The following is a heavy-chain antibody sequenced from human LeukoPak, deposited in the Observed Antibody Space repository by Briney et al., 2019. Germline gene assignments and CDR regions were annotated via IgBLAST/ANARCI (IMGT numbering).Heavy chain of an antibody. CDR3: ARPSAVTLDY. D-gene: IGHD4-17*01. CDR1: GFTFSDYN. Sequence: GGSLRLSCAASGFTFSDYNMNWVRQAPGKGLEWVSYITGSSRTMSYADSVKGRFTISGDNAKNSLFLQMNSLRDEDTAVYYCARPSAVTLDYWGLGTLVTVSS. J-gene: IGHJ4*02. CDR2: ITGSSRTM. V-gene: IGHV3-48*02.